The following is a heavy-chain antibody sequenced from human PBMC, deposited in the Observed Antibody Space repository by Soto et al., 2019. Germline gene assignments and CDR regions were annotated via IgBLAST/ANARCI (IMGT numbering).Heavy chain of an antibody. J-gene: IGHJ6*02. V-gene: IGHV3-33*03. Sequence: WGPLRLSYAASGFTFRNYGMHWVRQAPGQGLEWVAVIWFDGTNEYYGDSVKGRFTISRDNAKNSLYLQMNSLRAEDTALYYCAKDSTLGGWGGMDVWGQGTTVTVSS. D-gene: IGHD3-16*01. CDR1: GFTFRNYG. CDR2: IWFDGTNE. CDR3: AKDSTLGGWGGMDV.